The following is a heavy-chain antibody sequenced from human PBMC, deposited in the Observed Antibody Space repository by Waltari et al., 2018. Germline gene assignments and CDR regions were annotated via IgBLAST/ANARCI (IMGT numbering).Heavy chain of an antibody. CDR3: ARGEGFRELLLDYYYGMDV. V-gene: IGHV4-34*01. Sequence: QVQLQQWGAGLLKPSETLSLTCAVYGGSFSGYYWSWIRQPPGKGLEWIGEINHNGSTNYNPSLKSRVTISVDTSKNQFSLKLSSVTAADTAVYYCARGEGFRELLLDYYYGMDVWGQGTTVTVSS. CDR1: GGSFSGYY. CDR2: INHNGST. J-gene: IGHJ6*02. D-gene: IGHD3-10*01.